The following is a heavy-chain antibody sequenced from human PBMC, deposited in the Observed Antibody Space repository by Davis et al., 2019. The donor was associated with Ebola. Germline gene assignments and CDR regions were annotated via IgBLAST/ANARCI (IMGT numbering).Heavy chain of an antibody. D-gene: IGHD1-20*01. CDR3: VRYPPSNWNEFDY. CDR1: GGTFSSYA. CDR2: MNPKTGNT. J-gene: IGHJ4*02. Sequence: AASVKVSCKASGGTFSSYAISWVRQAPGQGLEWMGWMNPKTGNTGYAQKFQGRVTMTRDTSITTAYMELSSLTSEDTAVYYCVRYPPSNWNEFDYWGQGTLVTVSS. V-gene: IGHV1-8*02.